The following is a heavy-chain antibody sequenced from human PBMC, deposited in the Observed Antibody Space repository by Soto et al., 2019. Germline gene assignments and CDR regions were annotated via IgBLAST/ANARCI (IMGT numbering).Heavy chain of an antibody. D-gene: IGHD3-3*01. J-gene: IGHJ3*02. V-gene: IGHV3-33*01. CDR2: IWYDGSNK. CDR3: ARDSSAYDFLSGDDAFDI. Sequence: QVQLVESGGGVVQPGRSLRLSCAASGFTFSSYGMHWVRQAPGKALEWVADIWYDGSNKYYADSVKGRFTISRDNSKNTMYLQMDCLRAEDTAVYYCARDSSAYDFLSGDDAFDIWGQGTMVTVSS. CDR1: GFTFSSYG.